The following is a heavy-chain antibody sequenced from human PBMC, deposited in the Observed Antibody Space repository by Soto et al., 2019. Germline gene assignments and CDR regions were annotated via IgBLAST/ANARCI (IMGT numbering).Heavy chain of an antibody. D-gene: IGHD1-26*01. CDR2: INHSGST. V-gene: IGHV4-34*01. CDR1: GGSFSGYY. Sequence: SETLSLTCAVYGGSFSGYYWSWIRQPPGKGLEWIGEINHSGSTNYNPSLKSRVTISVDTSKNQFSLKLSSVTAADTAVYYCARAEDGSLSNWGQGTLVTVSS. J-gene: IGHJ4*02. CDR3: ARAEDGSLSN.